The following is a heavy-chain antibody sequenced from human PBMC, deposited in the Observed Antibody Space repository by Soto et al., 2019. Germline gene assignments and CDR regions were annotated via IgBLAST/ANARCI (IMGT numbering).Heavy chain of an antibody. Sequence: QVQLVQSGAEVKKPGASVKVSCKASGYTFTSYDINWVRQATGQGLEWMGWMNPNRGNTGYAQKFQGRVTRERNTSISTAYMEVSSLRSEDTAVYYGARCHGVAAGTTDFDYWGQGTLVTVSP. D-gene: IGHD6-13*01. CDR3: ARCHGVAAGTTDFDY. V-gene: IGHV1-8*01. CDR1: GYTFTSYD. CDR2: MNPNRGNT. J-gene: IGHJ4*02.